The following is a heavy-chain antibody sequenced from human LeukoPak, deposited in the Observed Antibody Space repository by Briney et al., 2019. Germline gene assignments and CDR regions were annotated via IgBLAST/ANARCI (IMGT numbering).Heavy chain of an antibody. CDR3: ARDHNVVVTAIGGLDY. CDR1: GFTFSSYA. CDR2: ISYDGSNK. Sequence: GRSLGLSCAASGFTFSSYAMHWVRQAPGKGLEWVAVISYDGSNKYYADSVKGRFTISRDNSKNTLYLQMNSLRAEDTAVYYCARDHNVVVTAIGGLDYWGQGTLVTVSS. V-gene: IGHV3-30-3*01. D-gene: IGHD2-21*02. J-gene: IGHJ4*02.